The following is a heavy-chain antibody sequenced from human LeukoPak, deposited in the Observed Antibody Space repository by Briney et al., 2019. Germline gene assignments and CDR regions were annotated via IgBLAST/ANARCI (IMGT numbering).Heavy chain of an antibody. Sequence: PGGSLRLSCAASGLTFSRYAMSWVRQAPGKGLEWVSVIYSGGSTYYADSVKGRFIISRDNSKNTLYLQMNSLRAEDTAVYYCASTFYGDSPPYWGQGTLVTVSS. CDR2: IYSGGST. CDR3: ASTFYGDSPPY. CDR1: GLTFSRYA. D-gene: IGHD4-17*01. V-gene: IGHV3-66*01. J-gene: IGHJ4*02.